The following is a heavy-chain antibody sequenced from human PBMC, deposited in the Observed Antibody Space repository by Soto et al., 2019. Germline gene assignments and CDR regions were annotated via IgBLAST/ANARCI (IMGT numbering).Heavy chain of an antibody. J-gene: IGHJ5*02. CDR3: AKEGSRFSMYDDWFDP. Sequence: GGSLRLSCAASGFTFSSYAMSWVRQAPGKGLEWVSAISGSGGSTYYADSVKGRFTISRDNSKNTLYLQMNSLRAEDTAVYYCAKEGSRFSMYDDWFDPWGQGTLVTVSS. CDR1: GFTFSSYA. V-gene: IGHV3-23*01. CDR2: ISGSGGST. D-gene: IGHD3-3*01.